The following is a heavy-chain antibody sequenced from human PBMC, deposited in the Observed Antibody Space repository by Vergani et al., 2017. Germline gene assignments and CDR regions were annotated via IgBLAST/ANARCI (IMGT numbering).Heavy chain of an antibody. J-gene: IGHJ4*02. Sequence: EVQLVESGGGFVPPGGSLRLSCEASGFTVSSYSITWIRQAPGKGLEWVSYISASSRSIYYADSVKGRFTISRDNAKNSLYLQMNSLRAEDTAVYYCARGRWISRDSDYWGQGTLVTVSS. CDR3: ARGRWISRDSDY. CDR2: ISASSRSI. D-gene: IGHD2-2*03. CDR1: GFTVSSYS. V-gene: IGHV3-48*01.